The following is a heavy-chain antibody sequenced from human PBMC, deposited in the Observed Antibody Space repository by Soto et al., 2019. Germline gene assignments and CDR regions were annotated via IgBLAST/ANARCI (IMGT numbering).Heavy chain of an antibody. J-gene: IGHJ6*02. V-gene: IGHV4-59*01. D-gene: IGHD2-2*01. CDR3: TTDSSSWAYYYYYGMDV. Sequence: KTSETLSLTCTVSGGSISSYYWSWIRQPPGKGLEWIGYIYYSGSTNYNPSLKSRVTISVDTSENQFSLKLSSVTAADTAVYYCTTDSSSWAYYYYYGMDVWGQGTTVTVSS. CDR1: GGSISSYY. CDR2: IYYSGST.